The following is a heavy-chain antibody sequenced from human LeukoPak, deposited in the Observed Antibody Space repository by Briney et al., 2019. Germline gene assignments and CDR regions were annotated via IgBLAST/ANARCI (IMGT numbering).Heavy chain of an antibody. D-gene: IGHD3-22*01. Sequence: GGSLRLSCAASGFSFSRSEMHWVRQSTGKGLGWVSAIGTIGDTYYPDSVKGRFTISRENAKNSLYLQMNCLRAEDTAVYYCAKVYYYDSSGSGNDAFDIWGQGTMVTVSS. V-gene: IGHV3-13*01. CDR2: IGTIGDT. J-gene: IGHJ3*02. CDR1: GFSFSRSE. CDR3: AKVYYYDSSGSGNDAFDI.